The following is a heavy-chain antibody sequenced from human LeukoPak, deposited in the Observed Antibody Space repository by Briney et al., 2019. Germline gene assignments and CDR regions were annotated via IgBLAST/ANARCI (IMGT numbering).Heavy chain of an antibody. CDR2: IIPIFGTA. CDR1: GGTFSSYA. D-gene: IGHD3-3*01. Sequence: SVKVSCKASGGTFSSYAISWVRQAPGQGLEWMGGIIPIFGTANYAQKFQGRVTITADESASTAYMELSSLRSEDTAVYYCARGTGPFGVYYFDYWGQGTLVTVSS. J-gene: IGHJ4*02. CDR3: ARGTGPFGVYYFDY. V-gene: IGHV1-69*13.